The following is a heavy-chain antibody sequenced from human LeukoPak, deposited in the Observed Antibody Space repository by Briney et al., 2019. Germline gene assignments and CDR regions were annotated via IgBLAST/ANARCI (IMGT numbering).Heavy chain of an antibody. CDR1: GFTFSSYW. J-gene: IGHJ4*02. CDR3: ARDPGVIHYDY. V-gene: IGHV3-7*03. Sequence: GGSLRLSCAASGFTFSSYWMSWVRQAPGKGLEWVATIKQDGSEKYYVDSVKGRFTISRDNAKNSLYLQMNSLRAEDTAVYYCARDPGVIHYDYWGQGTLVTVSS. CDR2: IKQDGSEK. D-gene: IGHD3-16*02.